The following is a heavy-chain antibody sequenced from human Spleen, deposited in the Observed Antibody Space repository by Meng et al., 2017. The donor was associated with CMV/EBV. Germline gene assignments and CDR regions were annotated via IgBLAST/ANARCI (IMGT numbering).Heavy chain of an antibody. Sequence: SETLSLTCSVSSGSIRTRDYYWAWIRQPPGKGLEWIATIYNSENTYYNPSLKSRLTISVDTSKNQFSLKLSSVTAADTAVYYCARLASSSWWGNFDYWGQGTLVTVSS. CDR1: SGSIRTRDYY. CDR2: IYNSENT. J-gene: IGHJ4*02. D-gene: IGHD6-13*01. V-gene: IGHV4-39*01. CDR3: ARLASSSWWGNFDY.